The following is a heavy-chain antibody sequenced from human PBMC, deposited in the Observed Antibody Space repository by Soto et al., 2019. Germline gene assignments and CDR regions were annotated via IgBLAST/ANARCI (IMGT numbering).Heavy chain of an antibody. Sequence: GASVKVSCKASGGTFSSYSISWVLQAPGQGLEWMGGIIPIFGTANYAQKFQGRVTITADESTSTAYMELSSLRSEDTAVYYCASPIGLTDYYGSGSYGYWGQGTLVTVSS. CDR1: GGTFSSYS. CDR2: IIPIFGTA. CDR3: ASPIGLTDYYGSGSYGY. D-gene: IGHD3-10*01. J-gene: IGHJ4*02. V-gene: IGHV1-69*13.